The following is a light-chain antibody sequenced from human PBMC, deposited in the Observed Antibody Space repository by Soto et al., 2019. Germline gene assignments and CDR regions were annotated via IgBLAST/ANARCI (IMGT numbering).Light chain of an antibody. V-gene: IGKV1-39*01. CDR1: QRISNY. Sequence: DIQMTQSPSSLSASVGDRVTITCRASQRISNYLNWYQHKPGKAPKLLIYAASSLQGGVPSRFSGSGSGTDFTLTISNLQPEDFATYYCQQSYNTRPYTFGQGTKLEI. CDR3: QQSYNTRPYT. CDR2: AAS. J-gene: IGKJ2*01.